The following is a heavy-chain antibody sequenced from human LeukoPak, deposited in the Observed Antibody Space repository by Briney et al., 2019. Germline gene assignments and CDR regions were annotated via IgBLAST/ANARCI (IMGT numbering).Heavy chain of an antibody. CDR3: TRDVTLSPSHP. D-gene: IGHD2-21*02. V-gene: IGHV4-4*07. Sequence: SETLSLTCTVSGGSMFGSYWSWIRQPAGKGLEWLGRVFPSGSTNYNPSLKSRLTMSVNTSKNQFYLKLSSVTAADTAVYFCTRDVTLSPSHPWGQRPLVTVSS. J-gene: IGHJ5*02. CDR2: VFPSGST. CDR1: GGSMFGSY.